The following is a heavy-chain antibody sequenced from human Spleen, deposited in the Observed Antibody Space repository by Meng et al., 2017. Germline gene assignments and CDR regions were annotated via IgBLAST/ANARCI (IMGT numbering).Heavy chain of an antibody. V-gene: IGHV4-59*01. J-gene: IGHJ4*02. CDR1: DGSMNSYY. CDR2: IHYSGST. Sequence: SETLSLTCSVSDGSMNSYYWSWMRQPPGKGLEWIGDIHYSGSTNYNPPLKSRVTISVDTSKNHFSLKLNSVTAADTAVYYCARVDRNYYGSGSYFGVIAYWGQGTLVTVSS. D-gene: IGHD3-10*01. CDR3: ARVDRNYYGSGSYFGVIAY.